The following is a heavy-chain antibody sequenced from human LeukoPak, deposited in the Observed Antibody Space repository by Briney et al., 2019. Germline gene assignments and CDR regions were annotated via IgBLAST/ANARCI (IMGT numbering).Heavy chain of an antibody. CDR2: ISSSGSTT. D-gene: IGHD3-10*01. V-gene: IGHV3-48*03. CDR3: ARDYGSGSYWVGNDC. Sequence: GGSLRLSCAASGFTFRSYEMNWVRQAPGKGLEWVSYISSSGSTTYYADSVKGRFTISRDNSKNTLYLQMNSLRAEDTAVYYCARDYGSGSYWVGNDCWGQGTLVTVSS. J-gene: IGHJ4*02. CDR1: GFTFRSYE.